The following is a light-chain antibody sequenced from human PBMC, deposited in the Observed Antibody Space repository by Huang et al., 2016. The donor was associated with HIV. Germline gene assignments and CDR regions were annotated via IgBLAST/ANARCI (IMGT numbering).Light chain of an antibody. CDR2: AAS. CDR3: QQYNKWPPEYT. CDR1: QNVNTN. J-gene: IGKJ2*01. V-gene: IGKV3-15*01. Sequence: VMMSQSPATLAASPGERVTLSCGASQNVNTNLAWYQQKPGQPPRLLIYAASTRATGVPARCAGSGSGTEFTLTIDSLQSDDFAVYYCQQYNKWPPEYTFGQGTRLEIK.